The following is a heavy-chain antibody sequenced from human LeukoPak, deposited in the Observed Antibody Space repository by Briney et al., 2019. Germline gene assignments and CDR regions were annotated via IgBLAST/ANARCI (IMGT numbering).Heavy chain of an antibody. Sequence: PSETLSLTCAVSGYSISSGYYWGWIRQPPGKGLEWIGSIYYSGSTYYNPSLKSRVTISVDTSKNQFSLKLSSVTAADTAVYYCARLGSDYYDSSGYYSDYWGQGTLVTVSS. D-gene: IGHD3-22*01. V-gene: IGHV4-38-2*01. J-gene: IGHJ4*02. CDR3: ARLGSDYYDSSGYYSDY. CDR2: IYYSGST. CDR1: GYSISSGYY.